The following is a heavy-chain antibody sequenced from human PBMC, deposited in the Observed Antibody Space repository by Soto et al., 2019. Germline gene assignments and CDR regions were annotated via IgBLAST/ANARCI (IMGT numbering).Heavy chain of an antibody. Sequence: EVQLLESGGGLVQPGGSLRLSCAASGFTFSSYAMSWVRQAPGKGLEWVSAISGSGGSTYYADSVKGRFTISRDNSKNTLYLQMNSLRAEDTAVYYCAKDGASGQLFGTYYYGMDVWGHGTTVTVSS. J-gene: IGHJ6*02. CDR2: ISGSGGST. CDR1: GFTFSSYA. V-gene: IGHV3-23*01. D-gene: IGHD2-15*01. CDR3: AKDGASGQLFGTYYYGMDV.